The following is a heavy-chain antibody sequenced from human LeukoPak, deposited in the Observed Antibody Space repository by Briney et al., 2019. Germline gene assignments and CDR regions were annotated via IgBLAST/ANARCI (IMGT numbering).Heavy chain of an antibody. V-gene: IGHV3-74*03. CDR3: TTTGKPLQLRPYDS. Sequence: GGSLRLSCAASGVTFSGSWMHWVRQSPGRGLVWVSHISGDGTTTMYADSVKGRFIVSRDKAKNTLYLEMSSLKAEDTAIYYCTTTGKPLQLRPYDSWGQGTLVTVSS. CDR1: GVTFSGSW. CDR2: ISGDGTTT. D-gene: IGHD5-24*01. J-gene: IGHJ4*02.